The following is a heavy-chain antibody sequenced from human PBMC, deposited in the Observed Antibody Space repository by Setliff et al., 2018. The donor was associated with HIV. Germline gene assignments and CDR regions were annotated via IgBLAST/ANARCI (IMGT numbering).Heavy chain of an antibody. CDR1: GYSISGGYY. J-gene: IGHJ6*03. CDR2: FYHSGNT. CDR3: AREAYSSSWYINYMDV. Sequence: SETLSLTCAVSGYSISGGYYWGWIRQPPGKGLEWIASFYHSGNTYYNPSLKNRVTISVDTSKNQFSLKLSSVTAADTAVYYCAREAYSSSWYINYMDVWGKGTTVTVSS. D-gene: IGHD6-13*01. V-gene: IGHV4-38-2*02.